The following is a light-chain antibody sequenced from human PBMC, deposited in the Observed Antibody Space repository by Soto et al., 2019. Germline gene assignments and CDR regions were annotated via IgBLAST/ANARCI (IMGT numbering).Light chain of an antibody. CDR2: SNN. J-gene: IGLJ1*01. CDR3: AAWDDSLNGYV. CDR1: SSNIGSNT. V-gene: IGLV1-44*01. Sequence: VLTQPPSASGTPGQRVTISCSGSSSNIGSNTVNWYQQLPGTAPKLLIYSNNQRPSGVPDRFSGSKSGTSAFLAISGLQSEDEADYYCAAWDDSLNGYVFGTGTKVTVL.